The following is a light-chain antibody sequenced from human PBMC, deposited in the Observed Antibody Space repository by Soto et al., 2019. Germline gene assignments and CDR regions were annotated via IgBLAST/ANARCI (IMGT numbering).Light chain of an antibody. CDR3: QQYGSSLSWT. CDR1: QSVSSSN. J-gene: IGKJ1*01. CDR2: GAS. Sequence: EVVLTQSPGTLSLSPGERATLSCRASQSVSSSNLAWYQQKPGQAPRLLIYGASSRATGMPDRFSGSGSGTDFTLTISRLESEDSAVYYCQQYGSSLSWTFGQGTKVEIK. V-gene: IGKV3-20*01.